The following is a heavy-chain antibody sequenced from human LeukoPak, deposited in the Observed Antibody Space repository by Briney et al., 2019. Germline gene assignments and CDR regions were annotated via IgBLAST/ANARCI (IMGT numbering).Heavy chain of an antibody. J-gene: IGHJ4*02. Sequence: ASVKVSCKASGYTFTSYDINWVRQATGQGLEWMGWMNPNSGNTGHAQKFQGRVTMTTDTSTSTAYMELRSLRSDDTAVYYCARESHVTREDYWGQGTLVTVSS. V-gene: IGHV1-8*01. CDR2: MNPNSGNT. CDR3: ARESHVTREDY. CDR1: GYTFTSYD. D-gene: IGHD3-10*01.